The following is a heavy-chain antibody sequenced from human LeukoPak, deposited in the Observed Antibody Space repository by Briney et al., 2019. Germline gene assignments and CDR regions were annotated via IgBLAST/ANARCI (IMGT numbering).Heavy chain of an antibody. CDR2: MYHNGST. D-gene: IGHD5-24*01. CDR3: ARRPSGRMWLQQGGWFDP. J-gene: IGHJ5*02. Sequence: SETLSLTCTVSGGSISSISYYWGWIRQPPGKGLEWIGGMYHNGSTYYNPSLKSRVTISVDTSKNQFSLKLTSVTAADTAVYYCARRPSGRMWLQQGGWFDPWGQGTLVTVSS. CDR1: GGSISSISYY. V-gene: IGHV4-39*01.